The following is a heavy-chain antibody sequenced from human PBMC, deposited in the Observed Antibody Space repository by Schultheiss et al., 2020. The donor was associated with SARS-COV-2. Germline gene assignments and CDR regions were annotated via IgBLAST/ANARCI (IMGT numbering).Heavy chain of an antibody. CDR2: ISSSSSYI. CDR3: ARWGGQQPEGWHFQH. V-gene: IGHV3-21*01. CDR1: GFSVRSSH. Sequence: GGSLRLSCAVSGFSVRSSHMSWVRQAPGKGLEWVSSISSSSSYIYYADSVKGRFTISRDNSKNTVYLQMDSLRLDDTAVYYCARWGGQQPEGWHFQHWGQGTLVTVSS. D-gene: IGHD6-13*01. J-gene: IGHJ1*01.